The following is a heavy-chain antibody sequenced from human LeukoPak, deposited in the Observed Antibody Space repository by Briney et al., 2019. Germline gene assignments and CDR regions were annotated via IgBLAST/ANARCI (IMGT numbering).Heavy chain of an antibody. V-gene: IGHV3-30-3*01. CDR2: ISYDGSGQ. CDR1: GFTFSSYA. Sequence: GGSLRLSCAASGFTFSSYAMHWVRQAPGKGLERVALISYDGSGQYYTGSVKGRFTISRDNSKNTLYLQVNSLRVEDTAVYYCARANRPFHTSGWYKDYWGQGTLVTVSS. D-gene: IGHD6-19*01. CDR3: ARANRPFHTSGWYKDY. J-gene: IGHJ4*02.